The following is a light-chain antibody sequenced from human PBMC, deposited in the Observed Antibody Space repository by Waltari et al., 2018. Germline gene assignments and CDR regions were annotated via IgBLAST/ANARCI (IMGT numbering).Light chain of an antibody. CDR3: AVWDDSLSGVV. V-gene: IGLV1-44*01. J-gene: IGLJ2*01. CDR2: SNS. Sequence: QSVLTQAPSASGTPGRRVTISCSGSSSNIESNTVNWYQQLPGTAPKLLIYSNSRRPSGVPDRFSGSKSGTSASLAISGLQSEDEAEYSCAVWDDSLSGVVFGGGTKLTVL. CDR1: SSNIESNT.